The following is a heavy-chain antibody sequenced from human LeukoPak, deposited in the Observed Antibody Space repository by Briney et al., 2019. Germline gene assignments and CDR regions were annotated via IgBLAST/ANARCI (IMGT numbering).Heavy chain of an antibody. Sequence: ASVKVSCKASGYIFTSYNIYWVRQAPGQGLEWMGIINPSGGTTNYAQKFKGRDTMTRDTSTSTVYMELSSLRSEDTAVYYCARFAVHRRLTVAGQFGLDYWGQGTLVTVSS. CDR1: GYIFTSYN. J-gene: IGHJ4*02. CDR3: ARFAVHRRLTVAGQFGLDY. D-gene: IGHD6-19*01. CDR2: INPSGGTT. V-gene: IGHV1-46*01.